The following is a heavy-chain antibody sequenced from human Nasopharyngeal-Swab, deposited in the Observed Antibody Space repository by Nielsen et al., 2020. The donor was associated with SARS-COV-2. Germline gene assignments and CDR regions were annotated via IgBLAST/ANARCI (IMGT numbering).Heavy chain of an antibody. D-gene: IGHD4-17*01. J-gene: IGHJ4*02. CDR2: IIVNLGMT. CDR3: ATWGIGYGENAHATFDS. V-gene: IGHV1-69*10. CDR1: GYTFNRTD. Sequence: SVKVSCKCSGYTFNRTDINWVRQAPGQGLEWMGGIIVNLGMTKYAQKFKDSVIINADESTGTAYMELSSLRSEDTAVYYCATWGIGYGENAHATFDSWGQGTQVTVSS.